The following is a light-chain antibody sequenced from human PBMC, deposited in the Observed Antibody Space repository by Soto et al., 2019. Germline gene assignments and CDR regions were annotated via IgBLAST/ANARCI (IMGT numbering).Light chain of an antibody. J-gene: IGKJ5*01. Sequence: DILMPQSPSSLSASVGDRVTMTCRASQTISVSLNWYQQRPGKAPNLLIYASSSLQSGVPPRFSGSVSGTDFTLTISSLQPDDFATYYCQQTYSIPITFGQGTRL. V-gene: IGKV1-39*01. CDR2: ASS. CDR3: QQTYSIPIT. CDR1: QTISVS.